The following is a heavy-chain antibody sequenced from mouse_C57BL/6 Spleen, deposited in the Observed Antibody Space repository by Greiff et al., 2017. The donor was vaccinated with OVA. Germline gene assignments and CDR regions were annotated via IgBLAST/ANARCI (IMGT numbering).Heavy chain of an antibody. J-gene: IGHJ1*03. CDR2: INPSNGGT. CDR3: ARGVGPGNWYFDV. V-gene: IGHV1-53*01. CDR1: GYTFTSYW. Sequence: QVQLQQPGTELVKPGASVKLSCKASGYTFTSYWMHWVKQRPGQGLEWIGNINPSNGGTNYNEKFKSKATLTVDKSSSTAYMQLSSLTSEDSAVDDCARGVGPGNWYFDVWGTGTTVTVSS. D-gene: IGHD4-1*01.